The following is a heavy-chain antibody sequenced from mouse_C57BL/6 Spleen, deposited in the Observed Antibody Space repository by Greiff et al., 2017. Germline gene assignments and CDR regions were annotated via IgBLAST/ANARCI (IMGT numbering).Heavy chain of an antibody. CDR2: IYPRSGNT. V-gene: IGHV1-81*01. CDR1: GYTFTSYG. J-gene: IGHJ4*01. D-gene: IGHD2-5*01. Sequence: VQLQQSGAELVRPGASVKLSCKASGYTFTSYGISWVKQRTGQGLEWIGEIYPRSGNTYYNEKFKGKATLTADKSSSTAYMELRSLTSEDSAVYFCASSDSNYPEYYALDYWGQGTSVTVSS. CDR3: ASSDSNYPEYYALDY.